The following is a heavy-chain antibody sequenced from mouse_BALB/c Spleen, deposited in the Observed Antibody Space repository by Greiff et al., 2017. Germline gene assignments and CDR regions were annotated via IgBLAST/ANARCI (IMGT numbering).Heavy chain of an antibody. CDR2: ISYDGSN. V-gene: IGHV3-6*02. Sequence: EVQLQESGPGLVKPSQSLSLTCSVTGYSITSGYYWNWIRQSPGNILEWMGYISYDGSNNYNPSLKNRISITRDTSKNQFFLKLNSVTTEDTATYFCAYYYGSSYVYCDVGGTGTTVTVSS. J-gene: IGHJ1*03. CDR1: GYSITSGYY. CDR3: AYYYGSSYVYCDV. D-gene: IGHD1-1*01.